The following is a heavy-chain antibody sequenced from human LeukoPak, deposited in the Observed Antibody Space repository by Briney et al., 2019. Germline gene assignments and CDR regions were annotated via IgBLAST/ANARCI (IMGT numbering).Heavy chain of an antibody. J-gene: IGHJ4*01. CDR3: ARDPRXVRI. CDR2: ISGSGGDT. Sequence: GGSLRLSCAASGFTFSSYSMTWVRQAPGKGLEWLSYISGSGGDTNYADSVRGRFTISRDNAKNSLYLQMNSLRVEDTAVYYCARDPRXVRIWGXXXLVTVSS. CDR1: GFTFSSYS. V-gene: IGHV3-21*05.